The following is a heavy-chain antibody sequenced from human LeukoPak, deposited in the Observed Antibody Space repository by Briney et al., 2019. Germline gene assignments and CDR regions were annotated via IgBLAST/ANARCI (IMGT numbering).Heavy chain of an antibody. CDR3: ARRGDGNYYYDY. D-gene: IGHD3-16*01. V-gene: IGHV6-1*01. J-gene: IGHJ4*02. CDR1: GDNVSKRLAT. CDR2: TYFMSRWIH. Sequence: SQTLALTCALSGDNVSKRLATWHGTSKSPTGGLEGLVRTYFMSRWIHDYADSVKSRIVIDADTSKNQFSLLLKSVRPDDTAVYYCARRGDGNYYYDYWGQGTLVTVSS.